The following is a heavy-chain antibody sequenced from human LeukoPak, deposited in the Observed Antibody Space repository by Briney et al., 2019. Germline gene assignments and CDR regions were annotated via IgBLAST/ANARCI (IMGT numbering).Heavy chain of an antibody. Sequence: GASVKVSCKASGYTFTSYYMHWVRQAPGQGLEWMGIINPSGGSTSYAQKFQGRVTMTRDTSTSTVYMELSSLRSEDTAVYYCARGRWVRGVNSFWFDPWGQGTLVTVSS. D-gene: IGHD3-10*01. CDR3: ARGRWVRGVNSFWFDP. CDR2: INPSGGST. V-gene: IGHV1-46*01. CDR1: GYTFTSYY. J-gene: IGHJ5*02.